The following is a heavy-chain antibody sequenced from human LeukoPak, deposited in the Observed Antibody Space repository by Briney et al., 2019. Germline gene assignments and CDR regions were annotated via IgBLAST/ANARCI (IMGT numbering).Heavy chain of an antibody. Sequence: PGGSLRLSCAASGFTFSTYAMHWVRQAPGKGLEWVAVISYDGSNKYYADSVKGRFTISRDNSKNTLFLQMNSLRSEDTALYYCARRAIWFGEATFDFWGQGTLVTVSS. D-gene: IGHD3-10*01. V-gene: IGHV3-30-3*01. CDR2: ISYDGSNK. CDR3: ARRAIWFGEATFDF. CDR1: GFTFSTYA. J-gene: IGHJ4*02.